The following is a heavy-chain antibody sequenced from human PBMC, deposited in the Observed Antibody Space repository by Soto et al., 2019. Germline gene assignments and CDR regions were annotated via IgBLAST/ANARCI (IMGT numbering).Heavy chain of an antibody. CDR2: ISAYNGNT. V-gene: IGHV1-18*01. Sequence: GASVKVSCKASGYTFTSYGISWVRQAPGQGLEWMGWISAYNGNTNYAQKLQGRVTMTTDTSTSTAYMELRSLRSDDTAVYYCARGLVVVVAATPTYYYYYGMDVWGQGTTVTVSS. J-gene: IGHJ6*02. D-gene: IGHD2-15*01. CDR1: GYTFTSYG. CDR3: ARGLVVVVAATPTYYYYYGMDV.